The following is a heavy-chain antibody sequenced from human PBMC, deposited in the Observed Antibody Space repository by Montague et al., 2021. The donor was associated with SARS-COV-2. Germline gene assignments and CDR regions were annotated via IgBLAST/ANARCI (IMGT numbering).Heavy chain of an antibody. CDR2: ISGSGGST. J-gene: IGHJ4*02. CDR3: AKTAPAGYGILNGYFLRNYFDY. D-gene: IGHD3-9*01. Sequence: SRRLSCPASGFIFSSYAMSWVRQAPGKGLEWVSAISGSGGSTYYADSVKGRFTISRDNSKNTLYLQMNSLRAEDTAVYYCAKTAPAGYGILNGYFLRNYFDYWGQGTLVTVSS. CDR1: GFIFSSYA. V-gene: IGHV3-23*01.